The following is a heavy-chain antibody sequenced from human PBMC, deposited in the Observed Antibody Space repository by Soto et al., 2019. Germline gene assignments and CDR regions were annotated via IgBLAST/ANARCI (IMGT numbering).Heavy chain of an antibody. Sequence: QVQLVQSGAEVKEPGASVKVSCKASGYTFINYYLHWVRQAPGQGLEWMGIINPSGGSTTYAKRFHGRVTMTRDTPTRTVYMELSSLRSENTAVYFCARGLITAAGTSLSSWGQGPLVTVSS. CDR3: ARGLITAAGTSLSS. CDR1: GYTFINYY. V-gene: IGHV1-46*01. CDR2: INPSGGST. D-gene: IGHD6-13*01. J-gene: IGHJ5*02.